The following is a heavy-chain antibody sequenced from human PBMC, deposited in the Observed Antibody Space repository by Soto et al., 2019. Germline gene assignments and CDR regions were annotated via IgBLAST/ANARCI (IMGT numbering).Heavy chain of an antibody. CDR3: ARWPAGYYYYGMDV. Sequence: ASVKFSCKASGYTFSRYDINWVREASGRGLEWIGWMKADSGNTGYAHKFQGRVTMTRNTSIGTAYMELSSLRLEDTAVYYCARWPAGYYYYGMDVWG. J-gene: IGHJ6*02. V-gene: IGHV1-8*01. CDR1: GYTFSRYD. CDR2: MKADSGNT. D-gene: IGHD6-13*01.